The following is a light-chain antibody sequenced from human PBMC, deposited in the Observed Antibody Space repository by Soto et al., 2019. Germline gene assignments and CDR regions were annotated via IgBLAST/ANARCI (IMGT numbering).Light chain of an antibody. CDR3: QQRNNWPPWT. V-gene: IGKV3-11*01. CDR2: DTS. J-gene: IGKJ1*01. Sequence: EIVLPQSPATLSLSPGERATLSCRASQSISSYLAWYQHKPGQAPRLLIYDTSNRATGIPARFSGSGSGTDFTLTISSLEPEDFAVYYCQQRNNWPPWTFGQGTKVEIK. CDR1: QSISSY.